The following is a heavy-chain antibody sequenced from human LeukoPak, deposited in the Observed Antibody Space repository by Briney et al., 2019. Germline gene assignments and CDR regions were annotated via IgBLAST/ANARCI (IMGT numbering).Heavy chain of an antibody. CDR1: GGTFSSYA. CDR3: ARGRRVPSGYYTY. D-gene: IGHD3-22*01. V-gene: IGHV1-8*03. CDR2: MNPNSGNT. Sequence: ASVKVSCKSSGGTFSSYAINWVRQATGQGPEWMGWMNPNSGNTGYAQKFQGRVTITRNTSISTAYMELSSLRSEDTAVYYCARGRRVPSGYYTYWGQGTLVTVSS. J-gene: IGHJ4*02.